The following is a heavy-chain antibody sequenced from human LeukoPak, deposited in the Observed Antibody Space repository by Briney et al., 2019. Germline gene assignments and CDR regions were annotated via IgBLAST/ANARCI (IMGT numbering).Heavy chain of an antibody. J-gene: IGHJ4*02. D-gene: IGHD3-22*01. CDR1: GFTFSTYA. V-gene: IGHV3-23*01. Sequence: PGGSLRLSCAVSGFTFSTYAMSWVRQAPGKGLEWISAVRGSGSDTYYADSVKGRFTISRDNAKNSLYLQMNSLRAEDTAVYYCARGTYYYDSHYWGQGTLVTVSS. CDR3: ARGTYYYDSHY. CDR2: VRGSGSDT.